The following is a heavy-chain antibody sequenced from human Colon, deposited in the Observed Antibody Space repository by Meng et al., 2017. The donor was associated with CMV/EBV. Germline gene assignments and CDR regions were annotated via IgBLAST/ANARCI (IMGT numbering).Heavy chain of an antibody. CDR2: ISAYNGNT. D-gene: IGHD3-3*01. J-gene: IGHJ4*02. CDR3: ARFTVFGVVPKFYFDY. CDR1: GYTFSNYG. V-gene: IGHV1-18*01. Sequence: ASVTVSCKASGYTFSNYGVSWVRQAPGQGPEWMGWISAYNGNTNYAQKFQGRVTMTTDTSTTTAYMDLRSLRSDDTAVYYCARFTVFGVVPKFYFDYWGQGTLVTVSS.